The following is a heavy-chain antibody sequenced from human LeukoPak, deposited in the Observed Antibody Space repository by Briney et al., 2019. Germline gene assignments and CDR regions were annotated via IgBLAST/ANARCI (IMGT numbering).Heavy chain of an antibody. J-gene: IGHJ4*02. CDR2: IYPGDSDT. CDR1: GYSFTSYW. D-gene: IGHD3-3*01. Sequence: GESLKISCKGSGYSFTSYWIGWVRQRPGKGLEWMGIIYPGDSDTRYSPSFQGQVTISADKSISTAYLQWSSLKASDTAMYYCARRGGTRGANDFWSGFDYWGQGTLVTVSS. V-gene: IGHV5-51*01. CDR3: ARRGGTRGANDFWSGFDY.